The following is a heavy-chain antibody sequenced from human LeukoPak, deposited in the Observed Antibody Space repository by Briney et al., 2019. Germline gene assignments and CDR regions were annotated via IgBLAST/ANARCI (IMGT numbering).Heavy chain of an antibody. CDR3: ARASLPDFKTSEDRFDP. J-gene: IGHJ5*02. V-gene: IGHV4-4*07. CDR1: GGSITNYY. D-gene: IGHD3-3*01. CDR2: IYDSGST. Sequence: SETLSLTCTASGGSITNYYWHWIRQPAGKGLEWIGRIYDSGSTDYNPSLKSRVTMSVDTSKKQFSLRLSSMTAADTAVYYCARASLPDFKTSEDRFDPWGQGTLVTVSS.